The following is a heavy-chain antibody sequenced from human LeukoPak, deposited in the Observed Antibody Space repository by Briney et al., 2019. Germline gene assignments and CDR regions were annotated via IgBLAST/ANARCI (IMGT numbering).Heavy chain of an antibody. D-gene: IGHD3-22*01. V-gene: IGHV1-46*01. Sequence: ASVKVSCKASGYTFTSYYMHWVRQAPGQGLEWMGVINPSGGSTSYAQKLQGRVTMTTDTSTSTAYMELRSLRSDDTAVYYCARVAPKRQATYYYDSSGYYYDRLFDYWGQGTLVTVSS. CDR3: ARVAPKRQATYYYDSSGYYYDRLFDY. J-gene: IGHJ4*02. CDR2: INPSGGST. CDR1: GYTFTSYY.